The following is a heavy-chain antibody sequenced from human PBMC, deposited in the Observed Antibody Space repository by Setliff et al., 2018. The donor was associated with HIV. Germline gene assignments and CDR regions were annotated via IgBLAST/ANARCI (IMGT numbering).Heavy chain of an antibody. CDR3: ARDGYYYDSSAFFEGYSYYYMDV. J-gene: IGHJ6*03. Sequence: SVKVSCKASRGTFNRYTISWVRQAPGQGLEWMGGIIPVFGTANYAQKFQGRVTITADESTSTAYMELSSLRSEDTAIYYCARDGYYYDSSAFFEGYSYYYMDVWGKGTTVTVS. V-gene: IGHV1-69*13. CDR1: RGTFNRYT. D-gene: IGHD3-22*01. CDR2: IIPVFGTA.